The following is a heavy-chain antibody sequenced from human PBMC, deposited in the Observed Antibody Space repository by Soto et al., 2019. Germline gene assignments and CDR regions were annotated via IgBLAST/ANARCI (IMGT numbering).Heavy chain of an antibody. V-gene: IGHV3-33*01. CDR3: ARDASYYSLWSGYYPSRNGMDV. J-gene: IGHJ6*02. Sequence: QVQVVESGGGVVQPGRSLRLSCAASGFTFSSFGMHWVRQAPGKGLEWVSLIWYDGSKKSYGDSVKGRFTICRDNSRNKVYLQMDSLRADYTAVYYCARDASYYSLWSGYYPSRNGMDVWGQGTTVTGSS. CDR2: IWYDGSKK. D-gene: IGHD3-3*01. CDR1: GFTFSSFG.